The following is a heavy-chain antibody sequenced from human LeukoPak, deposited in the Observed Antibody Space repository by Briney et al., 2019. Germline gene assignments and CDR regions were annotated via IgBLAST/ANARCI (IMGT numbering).Heavy chain of an antibody. Sequence: SETLSLTCTVSGGSISSSSYYWGWIRQPPGKGLEWIGSIYYSGSTYYNPSLKSRVTISVDTSKNQFSLKLSSVTAADTAVYYCARQESYAPYVLRYFDWSPHRANYYFDYWGQGTLVTVSS. V-gene: IGHV4-39*01. CDR3: ARQESYAPYVLRYFDWSPHRANYYFDY. D-gene: IGHD3-9*01. CDR2: IYYSGST. CDR1: GGSISSSSYY. J-gene: IGHJ4*02.